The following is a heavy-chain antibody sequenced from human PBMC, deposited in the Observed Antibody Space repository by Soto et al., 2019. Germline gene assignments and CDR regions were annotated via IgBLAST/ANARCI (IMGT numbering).Heavy chain of an antibody. CDR2: IIPIFGTA. J-gene: IGHJ6*02. D-gene: IGHD2-2*01. Sequence: SVKVSCKASGGTFSSYAISWVRQAPGQGLEWMGGIIPIFGTANYAQKFQGRVTITADESTSTAYMELSSLRSEGTAVYYCAREGSKEGVVPAARRDYYYYYGMDVWGQGTTVTVSS. CDR3: AREGSKEGVVPAARRDYYYYYGMDV. V-gene: IGHV1-69*13. CDR1: GGTFSSYA.